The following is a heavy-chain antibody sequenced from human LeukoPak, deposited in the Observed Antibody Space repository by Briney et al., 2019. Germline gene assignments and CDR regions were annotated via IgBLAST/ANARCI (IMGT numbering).Heavy chain of an antibody. CDR1: GYTFSSYA. CDR3: ARTYGSGTSRGYYYYYMDV. Sequence: GASVKVSCKASGYTFSSYAISWVRQAPGQGLEWMGGIIPIFGTANYAQKFQGRVTITADESTSTAYMELSSLRSEDTAVYYCARTYGSGTSRGYYYYYMDVWGKGTTVTISS. V-gene: IGHV1-69*13. J-gene: IGHJ6*03. D-gene: IGHD3-10*01. CDR2: IIPIFGTA.